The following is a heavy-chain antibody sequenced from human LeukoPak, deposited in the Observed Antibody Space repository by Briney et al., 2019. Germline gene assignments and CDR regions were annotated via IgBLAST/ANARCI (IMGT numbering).Heavy chain of an antibody. D-gene: IGHD5-24*01. V-gene: IGHV3-33*08. J-gene: IGHJ4*02. CDR2: IWYDGSNK. CDR3: ARGYTRRGGYNVVYFDY. CDR1: GFTFDDYA. Sequence: GGSLRLSCAASGFTFDDYAMHWVRQAPGKGLEWVAVIWYDGSNKYYADSVKGRFTISRDNSKNTLYLQMNSLRAEDTAVYYCARGYTRRGGYNVVYFDYWGQGTLVTVSS.